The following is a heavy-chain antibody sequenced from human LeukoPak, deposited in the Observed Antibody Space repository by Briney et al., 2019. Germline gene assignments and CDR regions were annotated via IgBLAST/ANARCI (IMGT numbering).Heavy chain of an antibody. D-gene: IGHD4-17*01. CDR3: ATAAGSTTVTPWFDP. J-gene: IGHJ5*02. Sequence: ASVKVSCKASGYTFSGYNMHGVRPAPGGGGEWRGWINPKSGGTNLAQRFQGSVSFTRDTTITTAYMELSSVRSDDTAVYYDATAAGSTTVTPWFDPWGQGTMVTVSS. CDR2: INPKSGGT. CDR1: GYTFSGYN. V-gene: IGHV1-2*02.